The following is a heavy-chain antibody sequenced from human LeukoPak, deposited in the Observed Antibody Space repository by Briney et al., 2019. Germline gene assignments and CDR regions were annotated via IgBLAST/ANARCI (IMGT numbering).Heavy chain of an antibody. D-gene: IGHD3-3*01. CDR3: ARQYDFWSGYHGAFDI. J-gene: IGHJ3*02. V-gene: IGHV3-21*01. CDR1: EFIVGSNY. Sequence: PGGSLRLSCAASEFIVGSNYMNWVRQAPGKGLEWVSSISSSSSYIYYADSVKGRFTISRDNAKNSLYLQMNSLRAEDTAVYYCARQYDFWSGYHGAFDIWGQGTMVTVSS. CDR2: ISSSSSYI.